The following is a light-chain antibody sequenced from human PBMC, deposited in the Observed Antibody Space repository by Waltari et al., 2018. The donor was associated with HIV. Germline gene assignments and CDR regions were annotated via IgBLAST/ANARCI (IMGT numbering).Light chain of an antibody. V-gene: IGLV1-44*01. CDR3: AAWDDSLKCVL. CDR2: SDS. J-gene: IGLJ3*02. CDR1: SSNIGRHS. Sequence: QFLLTQPPSASGTPGQRVTISCLGSSSNIGRHSVNWYQQFPGTAPKLLISSDSQRPAGVPDRISGFKSGTSASLAISGLQSEDEADYYCAAWDDSLKCVLFGGGTKLTVL.